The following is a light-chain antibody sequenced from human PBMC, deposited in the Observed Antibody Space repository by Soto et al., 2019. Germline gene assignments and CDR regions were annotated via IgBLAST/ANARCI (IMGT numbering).Light chain of an antibody. J-gene: IGKJ1*01. CDR1: QSVSSN. CDR3: KQYGKSPPGT. Sequence: MVMTQSPDHLSVSPGERATLSCRASQSVSSNLAWYQQKPGQAPRLLIYGASTRATGIPARFSGSGSGADFTLTISRLYPEDFAVYFCKQYGKSPPGTFGQRTKADIK. CDR2: GAS. V-gene: IGKV3-15*01.